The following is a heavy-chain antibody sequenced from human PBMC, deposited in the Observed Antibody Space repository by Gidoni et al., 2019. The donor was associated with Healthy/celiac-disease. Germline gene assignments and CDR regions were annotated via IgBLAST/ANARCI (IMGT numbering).Heavy chain of an antibody. CDR1: GFSLSNARMG. J-gene: IGHJ6*02. CDR2: IFSNDEK. V-gene: IGHV2-26*01. D-gene: IGHD5-18*01. Sequence: QVTLKESSPVLVKPTETLTLTCTVSGFSLSNARMGVSWIRQPPGKALEWLAHIFSNDEKSYSTSLKRRLTISKDTSKSQVVLTMTNMDPVDTATYYCARIRGGYSYGRAYYYYYYGMDVWGQGTTVTVSS. CDR3: ARIRGGYSYGRAYYYYYYGMDV.